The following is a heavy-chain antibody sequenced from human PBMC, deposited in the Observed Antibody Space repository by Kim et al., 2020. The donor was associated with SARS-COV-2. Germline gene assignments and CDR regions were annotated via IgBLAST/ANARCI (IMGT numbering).Heavy chain of an antibody. V-gene: IGHV3-7*01. D-gene: IGHD2-8*02. CDR3: ARENTAVPGGDD. Sequence: YYVDSVKGRFTIARDNAKNSLNLQINSLRDEGTAVYYCARENTAVPGGDDWGQGTLVTVSS. J-gene: IGHJ4*02.